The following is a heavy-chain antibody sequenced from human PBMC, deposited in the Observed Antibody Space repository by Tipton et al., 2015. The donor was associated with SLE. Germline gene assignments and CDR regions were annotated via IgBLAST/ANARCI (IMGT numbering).Heavy chain of an antibody. CDR2: INQSGST. Sequence: TLSLTCAVYGGSFSGYYWSWIRQPPGKGLEWIGEINQSGSTNHNPSLKSRVTILVDTSKNQFSLKLSSVTAADTAVYYCARRTHYYSYMDVWGKGTTVTVSS. CDR1: GGSFSGYY. D-gene: IGHD1/OR15-1a*01. V-gene: IGHV4-34*01. J-gene: IGHJ6*03. CDR3: ARRTHYYSYMDV.